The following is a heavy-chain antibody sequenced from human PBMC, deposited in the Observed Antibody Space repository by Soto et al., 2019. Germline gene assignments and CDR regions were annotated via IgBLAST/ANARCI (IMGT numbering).Heavy chain of an antibody. CDR3: ARESEDLTSNFDY. V-gene: IGHV3-21*06. Sequence: LSLSCAASGFTFTRYSMNWVRQAPGKGLEWASSISSTTNYIYYGDSMKGRFTISRDNAKNSLYLEMNSLRAEDTAVYYCARESEDLTSNFDYWGQGTLVTVSS. CDR1: GFTFTRYS. J-gene: IGHJ4*02. CDR2: ISSTTNYI.